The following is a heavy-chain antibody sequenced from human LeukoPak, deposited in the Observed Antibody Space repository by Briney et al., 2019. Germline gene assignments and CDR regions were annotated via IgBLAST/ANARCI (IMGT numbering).Heavy chain of an antibody. V-gene: IGHV4-30-4*08. J-gene: IGHJ4*02. Sequence: PSETLSLTCTVSGGSISSGGYYWSWIRQPPGKGLEWIGYIYHSGSTYYNPSLKSRVTISVDTSKNQFSLRLSSVTAADTAVYYCARGSYYLPPTTDYWGQGTLVTVSS. CDR3: ARGSYYLPPTTDY. CDR1: GGSISSGGYY. CDR2: IYHSGST. D-gene: IGHD1-26*01.